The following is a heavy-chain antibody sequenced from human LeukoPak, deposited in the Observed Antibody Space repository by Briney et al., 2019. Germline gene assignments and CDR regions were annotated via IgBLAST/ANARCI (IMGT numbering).Heavy chain of an antibody. J-gene: IGHJ3*02. CDR1: GFTVSDYS. V-gene: IGHV3-23*01. Sequence: GGSLRLSCAASGFTVSDYSMAWVRQAPGKGLEWVSAISGSGSYTDYADSVKGRFTISKDNSKNTLYLQMNSLRAEDTAVYYCAKPARTNAFDIWGQGTMVTVSS. D-gene: IGHD1-14*01. CDR3: AKPARTNAFDI. CDR2: ISGSGSYT.